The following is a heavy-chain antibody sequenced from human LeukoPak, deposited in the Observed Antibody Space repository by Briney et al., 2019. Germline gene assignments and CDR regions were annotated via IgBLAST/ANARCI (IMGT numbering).Heavy chain of an antibody. CDR3: ATLRLLYRDSWFDP. V-gene: IGHV1-24*01. Sequence: ASVKVSCKVSGYTLTELSMHWVRQAPGKGLEWMGGFDPEDGETIYAQKFQGRVTMTEDTSTDTAYMELSSLRSEDTAVYYCATLRLLYRDSWFDPWGQGTLVTVSS. J-gene: IGHJ5*02. CDR2: FDPEDGET. CDR1: GYTLTELS. D-gene: IGHD3-3*01.